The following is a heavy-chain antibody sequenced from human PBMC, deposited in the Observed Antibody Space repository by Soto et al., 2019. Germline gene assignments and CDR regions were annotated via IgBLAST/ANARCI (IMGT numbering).Heavy chain of an antibody. CDR2: TFNYAGRL. D-gene: IGHD2-15*01. CDR1: GFALSSYS. J-gene: IGHJ4*02. Sequence: PGGSLRLSCAASGFALSSYSIAWVRQAPGKGLEWVSFTFNYAGRLYYADSVKGRFAISRDDAKNSVYLQMNSLRAEDTAVYYCARVYCSGGSWCYLDYWGQGTLVTVSS. V-gene: IGHV3-21*01. CDR3: ARVYCSGGSWCYLDY.